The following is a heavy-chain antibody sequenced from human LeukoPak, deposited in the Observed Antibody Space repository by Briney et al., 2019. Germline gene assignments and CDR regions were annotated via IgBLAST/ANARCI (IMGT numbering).Heavy chain of an antibody. D-gene: IGHD1-26*01. J-gene: IGHJ4*02. CDR3: AKHFVRSGSYWADY. V-gene: IGHV4-38-2*01. CDR2: IYHSGST. Sequence: SETLSLTCAVSGYSISSGCYWGWIRPPPGKGLEWIGIIYHSGSTYYNPSLKSRVTISVDTSKNQFSLRVTSVTAADTAVYYCAKHFVRSGSYWADYWGQGTLVTVSS. CDR1: GYSISSGCY.